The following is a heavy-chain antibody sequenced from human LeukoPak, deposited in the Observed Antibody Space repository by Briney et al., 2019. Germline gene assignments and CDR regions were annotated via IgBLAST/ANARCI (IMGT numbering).Heavy chain of an antibody. CDR2: ISGSGGST. Sequence: PGGSLRLSCAASGFTFSTYWMNWVRQAPGKGLEWVSGISGSGGSTYYADSVKGRFTISRDNSKNTLYLQMNSLRAEDTAVYYCAKSRGAFVVVPAALANALDYWGQGTLVTVSS. V-gene: IGHV3-23*01. CDR1: GFTFSTYW. J-gene: IGHJ4*02. D-gene: IGHD2-2*01. CDR3: AKSRGAFVVVPAALANALDY.